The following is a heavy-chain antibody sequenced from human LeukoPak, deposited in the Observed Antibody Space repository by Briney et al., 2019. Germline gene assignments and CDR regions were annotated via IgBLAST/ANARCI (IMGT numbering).Heavy chain of an antibody. CDR3: AKADGHYDSSGGSDY. CDR1: GFTFSSYA. J-gene: IGHJ4*02. Sequence: SGGSLRLSCAASGFTFSSYAMSWVRQAPGKGLEWVSAISGSGGSTYYADSVKGRFTISRDNSKNTLYLQMNSLRAEDTAVYYCAKADGHYDSSGGSDYWGQGTLVTVSS. V-gene: IGHV3-23*01. D-gene: IGHD3-22*01. CDR2: ISGSGGST.